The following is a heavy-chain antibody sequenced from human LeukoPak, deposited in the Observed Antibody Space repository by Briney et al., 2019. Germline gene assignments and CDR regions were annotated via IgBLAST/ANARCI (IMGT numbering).Heavy chain of an antibody. J-gene: IGHJ1*01. CDR1: GYTFSSYG. D-gene: IGHD2-2*02. Sequence: ASVKVSCKASGYTFSSYGINWVRQAPGQGLEWMGWINAYNGNTNYAQKLQGRVTMTTDTSTSTAYMELRSLRSDDTAVYYCASYCSSTSCYNPEYFQHWGQGTLVTVSS. V-gene: IGHV1-18*01. CDR3: ASYCSSTSCYNPEYFQH. CDR2: INAYNGNT.